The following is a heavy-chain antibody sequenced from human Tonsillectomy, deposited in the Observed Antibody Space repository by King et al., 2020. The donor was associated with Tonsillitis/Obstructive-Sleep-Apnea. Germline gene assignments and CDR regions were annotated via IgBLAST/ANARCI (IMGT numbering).Heavy chain of an antibody. V-gene: IGHV3-48*03. D-gene: IGHD2-2*01. J-gene: IGHJ4*02. Sequence: QLVQSGGGLVQPGGSLRLSCAASGFTFSSYEMNWVRQAPGRGLEWVSYISSSASTIYYADSVKGRFTISRDNAKNSLYLQMNSLRAEDTAVYYCARGYVLLDYWGQGTLVTVSS. CDR1: GFTFSSYE. CDR3: ARGYVLLDY. CDR2: ISSSASTI.